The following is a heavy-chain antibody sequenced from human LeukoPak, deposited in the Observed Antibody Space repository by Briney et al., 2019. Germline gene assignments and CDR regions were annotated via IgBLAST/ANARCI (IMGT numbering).Heavy chain of an antibody. J-gene: IGHJ4*02. CDR3: AKGSTSSGWPY. CDR1: GFTFSSYA. Sequence: GGSLRLSCAASGFTFSSYAMSWVRQAPGKGLEWVSAISGSGGSTYYADSVKGRFTISRDNSKSTLYLQMNSLRAEDTAVYYCAKGSTSSGWPYWGQGTLVTVSS. D-gene: IGHD6-19*01. CDR2: ISGSGGST. V-gene: IGHV3-23*01.